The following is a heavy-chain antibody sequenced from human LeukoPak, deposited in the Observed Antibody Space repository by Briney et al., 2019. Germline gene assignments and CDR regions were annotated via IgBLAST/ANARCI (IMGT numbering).Heavy chain of an antibody. Sequence: SETLSLTCAVYGGSLSGYYWSWIRQPPGKGLEWIGEINHGGSTNYNPSLKSRVTISVDTSKNQFSLKLSSVTAADTAVYYCARSKGSYPVRGGPFDYWGQGTLVTVSS. CDR1: GGSLSGYY. D-gene: IGHD1-26*01. CDR2: INHGGST. CDR3: ARSKGSYPVRGGPFDY. V-gene: IGHV4-34*01. J-gene: IGHJ4*02.